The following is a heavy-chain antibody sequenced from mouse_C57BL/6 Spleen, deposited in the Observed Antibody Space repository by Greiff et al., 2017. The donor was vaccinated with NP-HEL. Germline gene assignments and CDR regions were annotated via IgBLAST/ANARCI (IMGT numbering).Heavy chain of an antibody. J-gene: IGHJ4*01. CDR1: GYTFTDYN. CDR2: INPNNGGT. Sequence: VHVKQSGPELVKPGASVKIPCKASGYTFTDYNMDWVKQSHGKSLEWIGDINPNNGGTIYNQKFKGKATLTVDKSSSTAYMELRSLTSEDTAVYYCARVWTWDAMDYWGQGTSVTVSS. V-gene: IGHV1-18*01. CDR3: ARVWTWDAMDY.